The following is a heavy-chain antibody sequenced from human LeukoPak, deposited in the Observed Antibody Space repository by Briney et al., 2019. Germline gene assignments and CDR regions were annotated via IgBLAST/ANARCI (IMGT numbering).Heavy chain of an antibody. J-gene: IGHJ6*02. CDR1: GFTFSSYA. CDR3: ARGKCFYYYGMDV. CDR2: ISYDGSNK. Sequence: GGSLRLSCAASGFTFSSYAMHWVRQAPGKGLEWVAVISYDGSNKYYADSVKGRFTISRDNSKNTLYLQMNSLRAEDTAVYYCARGKCFYYYGMDVWGQGTTVTVSS. D-gene: IGHD3-16*01. V-gene: IGHV3-30-3*01.